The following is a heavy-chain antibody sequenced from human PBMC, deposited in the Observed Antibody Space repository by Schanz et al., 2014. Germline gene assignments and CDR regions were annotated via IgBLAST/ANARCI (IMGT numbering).Heavy chain of an antibody. Sequence: EVQLLESGGGLVRPGGSLRLSCAASGFTFSSYTMNWVRQAPGKGLEWVSAISGSGGSTVYADSVKGRFTISRDNSNNTVFLQMNSLRAEDTAVYYCARDRVGASSYFDYWGQGTLVTDSS. J-gene: IGHJ4*02. CDR2: ISGSGGST. V-gene: IGHV3-23*01. CDR1: GFTFSSYT. CDR3: ARDRVGASSYFDY. D-gene: IGHD1-26*01.